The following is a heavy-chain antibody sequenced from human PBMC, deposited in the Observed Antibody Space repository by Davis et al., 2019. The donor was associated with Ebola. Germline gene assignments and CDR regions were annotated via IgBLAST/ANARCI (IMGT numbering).Heavy chain of an antibody. CDR2: VFYTGST. V-gene: IGHV4-61*05. J-gene: IGHJ4*02. Sequence: SETLSLTCTVSGDSTSSGSYYWGWIRQPPGKGLEWIGYVFYTGSTNYNPSLKSRVTISVDTSRNQFSLSLTSATAADTAIYYCAREGTNSQGRGLDVWGQGTLVTVSS. CDR1: GDSTSSGSYY. D-gene: IGHD3/OR15-3a*01. CDR3: AREGTNSQGRGLDV.